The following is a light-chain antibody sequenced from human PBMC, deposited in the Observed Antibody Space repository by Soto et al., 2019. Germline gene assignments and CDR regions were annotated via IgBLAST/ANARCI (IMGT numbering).Light chain of an antibody. J-gene: IGKJ5*01. Sequence: EIVLTQSPGTLSLSPGERTTLSCRASQRVSSSYLAWYPQKPGQAPRLLIYGASSRATGIPDRFSGSGSGTDFTLTISRLEPEDFAVYYCQQYGSSSITFGQGTRLQIK. V-gene: IGKV3-20*01. CDR2: GAS. CDR1: QRVSSSY. CDR3: QQYGSSSIT.